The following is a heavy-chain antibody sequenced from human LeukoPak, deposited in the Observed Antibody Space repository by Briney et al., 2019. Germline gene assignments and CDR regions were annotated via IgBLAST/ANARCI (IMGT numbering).Heavy chain of an antibody. CDR1: GYTFTGYY. J-gene: IGHJ4*02. CDR3: ATPGAYGSGSYFDY. Sequence: GASVKVSCKASGYTFTGYYMHWVRQAPGQGLEWMGWINPNSGGTNYAQKFQGRVTMTRDTSISTAYMELSRLRSDVTAVYYCATPGAYGSGSYFDYWGQGTLVTVSS. V-gene: IGHV1-2*02. CDR2: INPNSGGT. D-gene: IGHD3-10*01.